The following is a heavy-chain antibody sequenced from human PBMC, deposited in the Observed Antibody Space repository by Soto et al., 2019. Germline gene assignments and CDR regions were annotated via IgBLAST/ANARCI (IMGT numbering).Heavy chain of an antibody. Sequence: ASVKVSCKASGYTFTSYGISWVRQPPGQGLEWMGWISAYNGNTNYAQKLQGRVTMTTDTSTSTAYMELRSLRSDDTAVYYCASGDIEVVPAAMGYYYYGMDVWGQGTTVTVSS. J-gene: IGHJ6*02. CDR2: ISAYNGNT. CDR1: GYTFTSYG. CDR3: ASGDIEVVPAAMGYYYYGMDV. D-gene: IGHD2-2*01. V-gene: IGHV1-18*04.